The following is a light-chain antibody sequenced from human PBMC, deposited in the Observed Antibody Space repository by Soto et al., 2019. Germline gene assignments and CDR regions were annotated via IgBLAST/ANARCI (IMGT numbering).Light chain of an antibody. CDR1: PSISGTY. J-gene: IGKJ4*01. Sequence: EVVLTQSPGTLSLSPGERATLSCRASPSISGTYLAWYQHEPGQAPRLLIYGASNRATGIPDRFRGSGSGTDFTLIITRLEPEDFGVYYCQHYLSPPVTFGGGTKVDIK. CDR2: GAS. V-gene: IGKV3-20*01. CDR3: QHYLSPPVT.